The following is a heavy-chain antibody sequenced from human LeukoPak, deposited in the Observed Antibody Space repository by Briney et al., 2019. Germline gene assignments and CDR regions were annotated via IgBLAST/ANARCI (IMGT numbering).Heavy chain of an antibody. CDR3: ARARLWFGETPRWFDP. CDR1: GGSFSGYY. CDR2: INHSGST. Sequence: KASETLSLTCAVYGGSFSGYYWSWIRQPPGKGLEWIGEINHSGSTNYNPSLKSRVTISVDTSKNQFSLKLSSVAAADRAVYYCARARLWFGETPRWFDPWGQGTLVTVSS. V-gene: IGHV4-34*01. J-gene: IGHJ5*02. D-gene: IGHD3-10*01.